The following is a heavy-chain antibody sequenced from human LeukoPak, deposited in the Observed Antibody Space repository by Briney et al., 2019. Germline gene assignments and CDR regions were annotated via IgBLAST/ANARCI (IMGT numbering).Heavy chain of an antibody. CDR3: ARDRNYYGSGSYQSPHYYYHGMDV. D-gene: IGHD3-10*01. J-gene: IGHJ6*02. V-gene: IGHV3-66*02. CDR1: GFTVSSNY. CDR2: IYSGGST. Sequence: GGSLRLSCAASGFTVSSNYMSWVRQAPGKGLEWVSVIYSGGSTYYADSVKGRFTISRDNSKNTLYLQMNSLRAEDTAVYYCARDRNYYGSGSYQSPHYYYHGMDVWGQGTTVTVSS.